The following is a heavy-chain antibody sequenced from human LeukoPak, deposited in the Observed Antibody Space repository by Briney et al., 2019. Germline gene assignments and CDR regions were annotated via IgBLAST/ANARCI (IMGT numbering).Heavy chain of an antibody. J-gene: IGHJ5*02. V-gene: IGHV1-46*01. CDR3: AKCRVSSSGSADH. D-gene: IGHD6-19*01. CDR1: GYTFTSYS. Sequence: GASVKVSCEASGYTFTSYSMHWVRQAPGLGLEWMGNINPSGGRTTYAQKFQGRVTMTSDTSTSTVYMELTNLRSEDTAVHYCAKCRVSSSGSADHWGQGTLITVSS. CDR2: INPSGGRT.